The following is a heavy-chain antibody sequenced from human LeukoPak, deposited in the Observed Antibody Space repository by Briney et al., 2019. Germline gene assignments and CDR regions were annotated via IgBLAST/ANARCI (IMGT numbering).Heavy chain of an antibody. J-gene: IGHJ4*02. CDR1: GGSMSSGSYY. Sequence: EPSETLSLTCTVSGGSMSSGSYYWSWIRQPAGKGLEWIGRIYTSGSTNYNPSLKSRVTISVDTSKNQFSLKLSSVTAADTAVYYCARDRYYYDSSGYLTYYFDYWGQGTRVTVSS. V-gene: IGHV4-61*02. D-gene: IGHD3-22*01. CDR3: ARDRYYYDSSGYLTYYFDY. CDR2: IYTSGST.